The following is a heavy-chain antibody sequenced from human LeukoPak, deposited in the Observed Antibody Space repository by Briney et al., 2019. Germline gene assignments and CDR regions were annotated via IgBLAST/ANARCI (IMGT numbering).Heavy chain of an antibody. J-gene: IGHJ4*02. D-gene: IGHD6-13*01. CDR2: INPRSGVT. CDR1: GYTFTNYL. Sequence: ASVKASCKASGYTFTNYLMHWVRQAPGQGFEWMGVINPRSGVTRYAQKFQGRLTITRDTSTSTVYMELNSLTSDDPAIYYCARETEAAGKVFDYWGQGSLVTVSS. V-gene: IGHV1-46*01. CDR3: ARETEAAGKVFDY.